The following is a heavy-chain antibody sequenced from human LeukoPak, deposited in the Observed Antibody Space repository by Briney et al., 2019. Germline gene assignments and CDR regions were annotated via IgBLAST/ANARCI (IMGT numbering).Heavy chain of an antibody. J-gene: IGHJ5*02. V-gene: IGHV4-39*01. CDR2: ICYSGST. Sequence: SETLSLTCTVSGGSISSSSYSWGWIRQPPGKGLEWIGSICYSGSTYYNPSLKSRVTISVDTSKNQFSLKLSSVTAADTAVYYCARARRTYTIFGVVITPASGFDPWGQGTLVTVSS. CDR3: ARARRTYTIFGVVITPASGFDP. CDR1: GGSISSSSYS. D-gene: IGHD3-3*01.